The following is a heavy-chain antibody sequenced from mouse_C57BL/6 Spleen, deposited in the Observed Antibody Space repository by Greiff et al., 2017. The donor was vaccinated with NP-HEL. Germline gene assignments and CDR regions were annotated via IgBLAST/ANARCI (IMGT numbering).Heavy chain of an antibody. CDR2: INYDGSST. V-gene: IGHV5-16*01. CDR3: AREGVYYYAMDY. Sequence: EVKLMESEGGLVQPGSSMKLSCTASGFTFSDYYMAWVRQVPEEGLEWIANINYDGSSTYYLDSLKSRFLISRDNAKNILYLQMSSLKSEDTATYYCAREGVYYYAMDYWGQGTSVTVSS. CDR1: GFTFSDYY. J-gene: IGHJ4*01.